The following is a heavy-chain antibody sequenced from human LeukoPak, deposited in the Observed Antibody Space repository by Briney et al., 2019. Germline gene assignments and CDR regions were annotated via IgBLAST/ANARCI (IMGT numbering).Heavy chain of an antibody. D-gene: IGHD3-9*01. CDR2: INPNSGGT. CDR1: GYTFTDYY. CDR3: ARANWYYDILTGYSPGAFDI. V-gene: IGHV1-2*02. J-gene: IGHJ3*02. Sequence: ASVKVSCKASGYTFTDYYMHWVRQAPGQGLEWMGWINPNSGGTNYAQKFQGRVTMTRDTSISTAYMELSRLRSDDTAVYYCARANWYYDILTGYSPGAFDIWGQGTMVTVSS.